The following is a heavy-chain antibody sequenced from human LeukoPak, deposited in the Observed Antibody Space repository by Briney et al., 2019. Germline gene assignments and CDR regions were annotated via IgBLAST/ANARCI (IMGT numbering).Heavy chain of an antibody. D-gene: IGHD2-15*01. CDR2: ISGSGATT. J-gene: IGHJ6*03. Sequence: PGGSLRLSCAASGFTFSSYGMHWVRQAPGKGLEWVSGISGSGATTYYADSVKGRFTISRDNSKSTLYLQMISLRVEDTAVYYCAKDLRGGGYYMDVWGKGTTVTVSS. CDR3: AKDLRGGGYYMDV. V-gene: IGHV3-23*01. CDR1: GFTFSSYG.